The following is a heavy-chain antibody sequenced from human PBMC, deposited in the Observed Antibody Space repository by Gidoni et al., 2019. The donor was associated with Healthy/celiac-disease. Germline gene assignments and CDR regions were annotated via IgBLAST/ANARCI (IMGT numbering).Heavy chain of an antibody. Sequence: QVQLVESGGGVVQPGRSLRLSCAASGFPFSSYGMHWVRQAPGKGLEWVAVIWYDGSNKYYADSVKGRFTISRDNSKNTLYLQMNSLRAEDTAVYYCARAYYDSSGYYYGEYYFDYWGQGTLVTVSS. J-gene: IGHJ4*02. V-gene: IGHV3-33*08. CDR2: IWYDGSNK. D-gene: IGHD3-22*01. CDR1: GFPFSSYG. CDR3: ARAYYDSSGYYYGEYYFDY.